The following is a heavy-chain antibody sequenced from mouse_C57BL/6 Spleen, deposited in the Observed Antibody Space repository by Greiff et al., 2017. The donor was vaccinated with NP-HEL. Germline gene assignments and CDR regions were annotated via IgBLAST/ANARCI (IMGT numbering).Heavy chain of an antibody. CDR3: ARDRGGMDY. J-gene: IGHJ4*01. CDR1: GFTFSDYY. V-gene: IGHV5-16*01. CDR2: INYDGSST. Sequence: EVQLVESEGGLVQPGSSMKLSCTASGFTFSDYYMAWVRQVPEKGLEWVANINYDGSSTYYLDSLKSRFIISRDNAKNILYLQMSSLKSEDTATYYCARDRGGMDYWGQGTSVTVSS.